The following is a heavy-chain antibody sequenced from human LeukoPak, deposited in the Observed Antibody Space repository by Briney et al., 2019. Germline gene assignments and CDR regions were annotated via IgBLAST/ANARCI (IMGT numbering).Heavy chain of an antibody. CDR2: ISAYSGNT. J-gene: IGHJ4*02. Sequence: ASVKVSCKASGYTFTIYGISWVRQAPGQGLEWMGWISAYSGNTNYAQKLQGRVTMTTDTSPSTAYTELRSLRSDDTAVYYCARGGDDILTGNYPPPDYWGQGTLVTVSS. D-gene: IGHD3-9*01. CDR3: ARGGDDILTGNYPPPDY. V-gene: IGHV1-18*01. CDR1: GYTFTIYG.